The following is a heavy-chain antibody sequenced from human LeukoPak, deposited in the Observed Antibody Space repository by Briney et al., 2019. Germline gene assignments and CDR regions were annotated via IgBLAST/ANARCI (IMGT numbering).Heavy chain of an antibody. CDR1: GFTFGDYA. CDR2: IRSKAYGGTT. V-gene: IGHV3-49*04. Sequence: PGRSLRLSCTASGFTFGDYAMSWVRQAPGKGLEWVGFIRSKAYGGTTQYAASVKGRFTISRDDSKSIAYLQMNSLKTEDTAVYYCTAPRTRYFDWLSDHRGQGTLVTVSS. CDR3: TAPRTRYFDWLSDH. D-gene: IGHD3-9*01. J-gene: IGHJ4*02.